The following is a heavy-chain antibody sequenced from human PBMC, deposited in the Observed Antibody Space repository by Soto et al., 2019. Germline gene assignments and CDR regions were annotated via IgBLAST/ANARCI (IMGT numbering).Heavy chain of an antibody. D-gene: IGHD6-13*01. Sequence: ASVKVSCKASGYTFTSYDINWVRQATGQGLEWMGWMNPNSGNTGYAQEFQGRVTMTRNTSISTAYMELSSLRSEDPAVYYCARVSSYYYYYYMDVWGKGTTVTVSS. J-gene: IGHJ6*03. CDR1: GYTFTSYD. CDR3: ARVSSYYYYYYMDV. V-gene: IGHV1-8*01. CDR2: MNPNSGNT.